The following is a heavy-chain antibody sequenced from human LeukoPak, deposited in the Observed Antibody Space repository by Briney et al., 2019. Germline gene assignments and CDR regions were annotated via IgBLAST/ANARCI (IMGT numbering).Heavy chain of an antibody. V-gene: IGHV4-59*08. J-gene: IGHJ4*02. CDR2: IYYSGST. CDR1: GGSISSYY. Sequence: PSETLSLTCTVSGGSISSYYWSWIRQPPGKGLEWIGYIYYSGSTNYNPSLKSRVTISVDTSKNQFSLKLSSVTAADTAVYYCARLSLWFGELLPTYYFDYWGQGTLVTVSS. CDR3: ARLSLWFGELLPTYYFDY. D-gene: IGHD3-10*01.